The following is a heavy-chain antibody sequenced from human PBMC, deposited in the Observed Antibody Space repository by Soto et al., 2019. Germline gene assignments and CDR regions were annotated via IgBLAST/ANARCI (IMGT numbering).Heavy chain of an antibody. V-gene: IGHV4-38-2*02. CDR1: GGSIINNYY. J-gene: IGHJ2*01. Sequence: SETLSLTCTVSGGSIINNYYWGWIRQPPGKGLEWIGYIYHSGSTYYNPSLKSRVTISVDRSKNQFSLKLSSVTAADTAVYYCARGTDTWFFALWGRGTLVTVSS. CDR2: IYHSGST. D-gene: IGHD3-9*01. CDR3: ARGTDTWFFAL.